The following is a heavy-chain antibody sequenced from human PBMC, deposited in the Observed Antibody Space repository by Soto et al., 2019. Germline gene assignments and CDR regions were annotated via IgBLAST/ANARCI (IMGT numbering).Heavy chain of an antibody. J-gene: IGHJ3*02. CDR1: GYTFTGYY. CDR3: VRAGLTGDAFDI. D-gene: IGHD7-27*01. V-gene: IGHV1-2*04. Sequence: ASVKVSCKASGYTFTGYYMHWVRQAPGQGLEWMGWINPNSGGTNYAQKFQGWVTMIRDTSISTAYMELSRLRSDDTAVYYCVRAGLTGDAFDIGGQGTMVTVS. CDR2: INPNSGGT.